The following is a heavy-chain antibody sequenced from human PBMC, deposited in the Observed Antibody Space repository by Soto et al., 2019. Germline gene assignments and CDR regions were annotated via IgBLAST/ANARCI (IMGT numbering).Heavy chain of an antibody. V-gene: IGHV3-13*01. J-gene: IGHJ3*01. CDR3: ARRNKPLDAFDV. CDR2: IGTAGDT. CDR1: GFDFKNYD. Sequence: EVQLVESGGGLVQPGESLRLSCAASGFDFKNYDMLWVRQVSGKGLEWVSLIGTAGDTYYPDSAKGRFTIFREDAKNSLYLQINTLRTGDTAVYFCARRNKPLDAFDVWGQGTVVTVSS.